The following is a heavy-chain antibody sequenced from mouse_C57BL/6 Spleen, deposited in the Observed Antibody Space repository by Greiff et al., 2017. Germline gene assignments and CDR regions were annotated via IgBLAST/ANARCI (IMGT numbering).Heavy chain of an antibody. V-gene: IGHV1-54*01. Sequence: VQLQQSGAELVRPGTSVKVSCKASGYAFTNYLIEWVKQRPGQGLEGIGVINPGSGGTNYNEKFKGKATLTADKSSSTAYMQLSSLTSEDSAVYFCARWTMAYWGQGTLVTVSA. J-gene: IGHJ3*01. CDR2: INPGSGGT. CDR1: GYAFTNYL. CDR3: ARWTMAY.